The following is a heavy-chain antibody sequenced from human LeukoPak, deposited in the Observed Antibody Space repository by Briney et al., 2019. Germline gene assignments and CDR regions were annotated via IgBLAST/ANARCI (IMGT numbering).Heavy chain of an antibody. J-gene: IGHJ5*02. CDR1: GYTFTGYY. CDR3: ARDRGGTYSYVSGTFGWFDP. D-gene: IGHD3-10*01. CDR2: INPNSCAT. V-gene: IGHV1-2*02. Sequence: ASVKVSCKASGYTFTGYYMHWVRQAPGQGLEWIGWINPNSCATNYAQQFQGRVTMTRESSITSAYMVLTRLRSDAAAVSYCARDRGGTYSYVSGTFGWFDPWGQGTLVNVSS.